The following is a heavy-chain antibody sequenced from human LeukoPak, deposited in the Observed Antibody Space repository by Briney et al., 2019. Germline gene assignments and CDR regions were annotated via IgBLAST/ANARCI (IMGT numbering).Heavy chain of an antibody. Sequence: KPSETLSLTCTLSGGSISSYYWSWIRQPPGKGLEWIGYIYYSGSTNHNPSLKSRVTISVDTSKNQFSLKLSSVTAADTAVYYCARANSRERVNFVYWGQGTLVTVSS. CDR2: IYYSGST. D-gene: IGHD6-13*01. V-gene: IGHV4-59*01. CDR1: GGSISSYY. CDR3: ARANSRERVNFVY. J-gene: IGHJ4*02.